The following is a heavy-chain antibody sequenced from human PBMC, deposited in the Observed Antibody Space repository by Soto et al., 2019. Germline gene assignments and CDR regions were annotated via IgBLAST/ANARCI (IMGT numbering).Heavy chain of an antibody. CDR3: ARGGAVVVPGAVDRHNWFAP. J-gene: IGHJ5*02. Sequence: QVQLVQSGAEVKKPGSSVKVSCEASGGTFSSYSFSWVRQAPGQGLEWMGRVIPILGMANYAQKFQGRVTITADKPTSTVYMELSSLRSEDTAVYYCARGGAVVVPGAVDRHNWFAPWGQGTLVTVSS. CDR1: GGTFSSYS. D-gene: IGHD2-2*01. V-gene: IGHV1-69*02. CDR2: VIPILGMA.